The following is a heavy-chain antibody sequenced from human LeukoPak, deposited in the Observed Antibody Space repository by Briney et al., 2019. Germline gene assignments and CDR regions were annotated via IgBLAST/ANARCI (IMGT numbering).Heavy chain of an antibody. D-gene: IGHD1-26*01. CDR3: AKGTAVGATTCFDF. V-gene: IGHV3-23*01. CDR2: ISGSGGNT. Sequence: GVLRLSCAASGFTFRSFAMSWVRQAPGKGLEWVSGISGSGGNTYYADSVKGRFTISRDNSKNTLYVQLNSLRAEDTAVYYCAKGTAVGATTCFDFWGQGTLVTVSS. CDR1: GFTFRSFA. J-gene: IGHJ4*02.